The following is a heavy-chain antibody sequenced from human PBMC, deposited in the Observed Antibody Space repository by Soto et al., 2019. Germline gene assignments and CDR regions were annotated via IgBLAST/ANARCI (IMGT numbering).Heavy chain of an antibody. J-gene: IGHJ5*02. Sequence: QLQLRESGSGLVKPSQTLSLTCAVSGASVTSSGYSWSWIRQPPWKGLEWIGYIYHSDTTYYNPSLRGRVTISVDRSKNCLSLKRTSRIVADTAVYYCAIRDTFLVTEPWGQGTLVSVSS. V-gene: IGHV4-30-2*01. CDR1: GASVTSSGYS. CDR3: AIRDTFLVTEP. D-gene: IGHD5-18*01. CDR2: IYHSDTT.